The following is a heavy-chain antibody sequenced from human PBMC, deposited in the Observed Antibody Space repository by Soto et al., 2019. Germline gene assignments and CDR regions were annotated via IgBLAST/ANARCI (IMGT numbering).Heavy chain of an antibody. CDR1: GDNFKKNA. V-gene: IGHV1-69*10. CDR3: ARGPFRPSAMDV. Sequence: ASVKVSCKTSGDNFKKNAFTWVRQAPGQGLEWMGGTIPALGKTHYIEKFQGRVTITVDDATRTVYMEVRDLTSEDTAIYYCARGPFRPSAMDVWGQGTTVTVSS. CDR2: TIPALGKT. J-gene: IGHJ6*02.